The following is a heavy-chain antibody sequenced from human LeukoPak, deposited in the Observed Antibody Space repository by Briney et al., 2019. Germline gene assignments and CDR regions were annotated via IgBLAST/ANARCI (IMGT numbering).Heavy chain of an antibody. CDR2: IIPIFGTA. D-gene: IGHD2-2*01. J-gene: IGHJ4*02. CDR3: ARVPYCSSTSCSLDY. CDR1: GYTLTELS. V-gene: IGHV1-69*05. Sequence: ASVKVSCKVSGYTLTELSMHWVRQAPGQGLEWMGGIIPIFGTANYAQKFQGRVTITTDESTSTAYMELSSLRSEDTAVYYCARVPYCSSTSCSLDYWGQGTLVTVSS.